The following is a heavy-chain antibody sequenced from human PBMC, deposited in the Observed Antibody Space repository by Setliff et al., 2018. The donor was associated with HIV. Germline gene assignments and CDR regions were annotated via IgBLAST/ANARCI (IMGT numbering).Heavy chain of an antibody. Sequence: SETLSLTCDVYGGSFSGYYWSWIRQPPGKGLEWIGEINHSGSTNYNPSLKSRVTISVDTSKNQFSLKLSSVTAADTALYYCARGRNYGSPYFYYMDVWATGTTVTVSS. D-gene: IGHD3-10*01. CDR3: ARGRNYGSPYFYYMDV. CDR2: INHSGST. J-gene: IGHJ6*03. CDR1: GGSFSGYY. V-gene: IGHV4-34*01.